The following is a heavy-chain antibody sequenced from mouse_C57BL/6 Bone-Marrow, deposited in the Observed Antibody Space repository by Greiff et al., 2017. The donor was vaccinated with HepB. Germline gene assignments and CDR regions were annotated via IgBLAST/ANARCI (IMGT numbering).Heavy chain of an antibody. CDR2: ISSGSSTI. CDR3: ARRDYDVLDY. J-gene: IGHJ2*01. D-gene: IGHD2-4*01. V-gene: IGHV5-17*01. CDR1: GFTFSDYG. Sequence: EVKLMESGGGLVKPGGSLKLSCAASGFTFSDYGMHWVRQAPEKGLEWVAYISSGSSTIYYADTVKGRFTISRDNAKNTLCRQMTRLRSEDTAMYYCARRDYDVLDYWGQGTTLTVSS.